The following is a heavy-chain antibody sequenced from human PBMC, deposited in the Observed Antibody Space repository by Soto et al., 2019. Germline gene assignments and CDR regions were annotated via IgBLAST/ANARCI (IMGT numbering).Heavy chain of an antibody. V-gene: IGHV3-30*18. CDR2: ISYDGSYK. CDR3: AKDYHPLGGKAPNFDY. CDR1: GFTFRSYG. D-gene: IGHD1-26*01. J-gene: IGHJ4*02. Sequence: QVQLVESGGGVVQPGRSLRLSCAASGFTFRSYGMHWVRQAPGKGLEWVAVISYDGSYKYYADSVKGRFTISRDNSKKTLYLQMNSLRAKDKVVYYCAKDYHPLGGKAPNFDYWGQGTMVTVSS.